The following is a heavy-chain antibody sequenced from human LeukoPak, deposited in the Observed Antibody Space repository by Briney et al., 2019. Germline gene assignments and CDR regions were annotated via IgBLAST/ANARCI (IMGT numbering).Heavy chain of an antibody. D-gene: IGHD5-18*01. V-gene: IGHV3-7*04. CDR2: IKEDGSEK. J-gene: IGHJ4*02. Sequence: GGSLRLSCAASGFTFSSHWMAWVRQAPGKGLEWVANIKEDGSEKYYVDSVKGRFTVSRDNAKNSQYLQMSSLRADDTAAYYCARAVYGYFDLWGQGILVTVSS. CDR1: GFTFSSHW. CDR3: ARAVYGYFDL.